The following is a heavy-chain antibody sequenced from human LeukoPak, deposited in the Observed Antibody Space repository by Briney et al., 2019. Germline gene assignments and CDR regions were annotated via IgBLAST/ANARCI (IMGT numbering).Heavy chain of an antibody. CDR1: GFALSSYA. CDR2: IWYDGSNE. V-gene: IGHV3-33*01. CDR3: ARDPGLWLDS. D-gene: IGHD2/OR15-2a*01. Sequence: GASLRLSCAPSGFALSSYAMHWVRQTPGKGLEWVAVIWYDGSNEYYSDSVKGRFAISRDTSNNTLYLQMNNLRAEDTAVYFCARDPGLWLDSWGQGTLLTASS. J-gene: IGHJ4*02.